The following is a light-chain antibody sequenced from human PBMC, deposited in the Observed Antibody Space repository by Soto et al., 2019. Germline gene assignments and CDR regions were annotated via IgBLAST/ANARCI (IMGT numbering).Light chain of an antibody. J-gene: IGLJ2*01. CDR1: TNDVGGYNF. CDR3: TSYTSSGTHI. CDR2: DVS. V-gene: IGLV2-14*01. Sequence: QSALTQPASVSGSPGQSITISCTGTTNDVGGYNFVSWHQQHPGKAPKLMIFDVSDRPSGVSDRFSGSKSGNTASLTISGLQAEDEADYYCTSYTSSGTHIFGGGTKLTVL.